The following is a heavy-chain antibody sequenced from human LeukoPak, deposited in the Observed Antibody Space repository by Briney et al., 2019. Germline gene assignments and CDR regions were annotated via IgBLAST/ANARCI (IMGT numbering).Heavy chain of an antibody. V-gene: IGHV3-9*01. D-gene: IGHD2-2*01. Sequence: PGRSLRLSCAASGFIFDDYAMHWVRQAPGKGLEWVSGISWNSGSIGYADSVKGRFTISRDNAKNSLYLQMNSLRAEDTAVYYCARETRPGNIDYWGQGTLVTVSS. CDR1: GFIFDDYA. CDR3: ARETRPGNIDY. CDR2: ISWNSGSI. J-gene: IGHJ4*02.